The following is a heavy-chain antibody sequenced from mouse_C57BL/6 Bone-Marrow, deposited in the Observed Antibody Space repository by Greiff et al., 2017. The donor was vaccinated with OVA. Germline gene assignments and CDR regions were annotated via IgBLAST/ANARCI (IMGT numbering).Heavy chain of an antibody. Sequence: EVKLMESGGDLVKPGGSLKLSCAASGFTFRSYGMSWVRQTPDKRLEWVATISSGGSYTYYPDSVKGRFTISRDNAKNTLYLQMSSLKSEDTAMYYCARITTVERVFYYFDYWGQGTTLTVSS. V-gene: IGHV5-6*01. CDR1: GFTFRSYG. D-gene: IGHD1-1*01. J-gene: IGHJ2*01. CDR3: ARITTVERVFYYFDY. CDR2: ISSGGSYT.